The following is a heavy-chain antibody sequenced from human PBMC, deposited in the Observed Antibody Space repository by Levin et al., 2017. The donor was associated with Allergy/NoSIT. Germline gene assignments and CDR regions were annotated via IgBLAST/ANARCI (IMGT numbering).Heavy chain of an antibody. CDR3: AAPWFGELLYDYYYGMDV. V-gene: IGHV3-11*01. D-gene: IGHD3-10*01. J-gene: IGHJ6*02. Sequence: GSLRLSCAASGFTFSDYYMSWIRQAPGKGLEWVSYISSSGSTIYYADSVKGRFTISRDNAKNSLYLQMNSLRAEDTAVYYCAAPWFGELLYDYYYGMDVWGQGTTVTVSS. CDR1: GFTFSDYY. CDR2: ISSSGSTI.